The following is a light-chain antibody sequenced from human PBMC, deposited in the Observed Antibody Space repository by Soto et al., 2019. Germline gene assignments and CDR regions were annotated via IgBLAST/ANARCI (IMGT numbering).Light chain of an antibody. Sequence: QSALTQPASVSGSPGQSITISCTGTSSDVGEYNSVSWYQQHPGKAPKLIIYEVSYRPSGVSNRFSGSKSAYTASLTISGLQAEDEADYYCNSQTTSGIRVFGTGTKVTVL. J-gene: IGLJ1*01. CDR1: SSDVGEYNS. V-gene: IGLV2-14*01. CDR2: EVS. CDR3: NSQTTSGIRV.